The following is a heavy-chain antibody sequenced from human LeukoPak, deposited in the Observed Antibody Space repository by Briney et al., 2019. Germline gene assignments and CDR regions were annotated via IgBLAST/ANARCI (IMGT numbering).Heavy chain of an antibody. J-gene: IGHJ4*02. Sequence: ASVKVSRKASGYTFTSYYMHWVRQAPAQGLEGMGIINPRGGSTSYAQKFQGRVTMTRDMSTSTVYMELSSLRSEDTAVYYCARSDTYYYDSSGSIAGPYFDYWGQGTLVTVSS. CDR3: ARSDTYYYDSSGSIAGPYFDY. D-gene: IGHD3-22*01. CDR2: INPRGGST. V-gene: IGHV1-46*01. CDR1: GYTFTSYY.